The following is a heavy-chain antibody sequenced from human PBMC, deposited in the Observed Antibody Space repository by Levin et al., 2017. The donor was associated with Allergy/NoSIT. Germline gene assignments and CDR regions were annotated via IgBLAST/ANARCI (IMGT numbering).Heavy chain of an antibody. CDR3: ARSWQQLVLSDAFDI. CDR1: GFTFSDYY. J-gene: IGHJ3*02. D-gene: IGHD6-13*01. Sequence: GGSLRLSCAASGFTFSDYYMSWIRQAPGKGLEWVSYISSSSSYTNYADSVKGRFTISRDNAKNSLYLQMNSLRAEDTAVYYCARSWQQLVLSDAFDIWGQGTMVTVSS. CDR2: ISSSSSYT. V-gene: IGHV3-11*03.